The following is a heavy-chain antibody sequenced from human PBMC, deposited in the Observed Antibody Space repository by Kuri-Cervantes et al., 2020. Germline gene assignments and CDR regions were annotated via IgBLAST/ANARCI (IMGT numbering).Heavy chain of an antibody. D-gene: IGHD3-22*01. CDR2: IKQDGSGK. Sequence: GESLKISCAASGFTFSSYWMSWVRQAPGKGLEWVANIKQDGSGKYYVDSVKGRFTISRDNAKNSLYLQMNSLRAEDTAVYYCAKDFRHYYDSSGYLDYRGQGTLVTVSS. J-gene: IGHJ4*02. CDR1: GFTFSSYW. V-gene: IGHV3-7*01. CDR3: AKDFRHYYDSSGYLDY.